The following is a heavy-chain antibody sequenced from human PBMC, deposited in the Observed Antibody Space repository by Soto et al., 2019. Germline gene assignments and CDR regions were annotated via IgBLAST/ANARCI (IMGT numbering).Heavy chain of an antibody. CDR3: ARQAQDNIVSSTTGHDP. Sequence: QAQLQESGPGLVKPSETLTLTCSVSDGSVTGYSWSWVRQPPGKGLEWIGQLYASGTTTTNPSLPSPVTMSPGTSQNDFPLTPHSVTAAAPPVYSSARQAQDNIVSSTTGHDPWGQGPLVTVSA. CDR1: DGSVTGYS. V-gene: IGHV4-4*08. J-gene: IGHJ5*02. D-gene: IGHD2-2*01. CDR2: LYASGTT.